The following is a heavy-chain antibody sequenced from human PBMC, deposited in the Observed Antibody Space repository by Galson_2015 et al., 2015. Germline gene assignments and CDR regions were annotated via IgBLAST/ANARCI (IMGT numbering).Heavy chain of an antibody. CDR3: ATSFPHYGPGSLNY. V-gene: IGHV5-51*01. J-gene: IGHJ4*02. CDR1: GYTFTSHW. Sequence: QSGAEVKKPGESLTISCKGSGYTFTSHWIGWVRQMPGKGLEWMGIIHPGDSDTRYSPSFQGQVTISADRSISTAYVQWSSLKASDTAMYYCATSFPHYGPGSLNYWGQGTLVIVSS. D-gene: IGHD3-10*01. CDR2: IHPGDSDT.